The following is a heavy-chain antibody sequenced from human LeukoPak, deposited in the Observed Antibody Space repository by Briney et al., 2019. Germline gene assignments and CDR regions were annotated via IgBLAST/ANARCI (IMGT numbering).Heavy chain of an antibody. J-gene: IGHJ4*02. Sequence: ASVKVSCKASGYTFTSYGISWVRQAPGQGLEWMGWISAYNGNTNYAQRLQGRVTMTTDTSTNTAYMELRSLRSDDTAVYYCARDGFLNYDILTGYYAVPHSFDYWGQGTLVTVSS. D-gene: IGHD3-9*01. V-gene: IGHV1-18*01. CDR2: ISAYNGNT. CDR3: ARDGFLNYDILTGYYAVPHSFDY. CDR1: GYTFTSYG.